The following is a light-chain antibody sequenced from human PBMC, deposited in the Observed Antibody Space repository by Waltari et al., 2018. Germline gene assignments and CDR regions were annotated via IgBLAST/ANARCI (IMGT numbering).Light chain of an antibody. CDR1: FSDFTASDH. J-gene: IGLJ3*02. Sequence: QSALTQPRSLSGSPGQSVTISCTGTFSDFTASDHVSWYQHHPGKAPKLITYGVTERPAGVPHRFSGSKSGDTASLTISGLQADDEADYYCCSYAGSYTWVFGGGTKLTVL. V-gene: IGLV2-11*01. CDR2: GVT. CDR3: CSYAGSYTWV.